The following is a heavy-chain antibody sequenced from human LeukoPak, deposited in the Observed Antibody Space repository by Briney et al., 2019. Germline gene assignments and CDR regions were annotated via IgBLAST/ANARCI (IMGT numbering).Heavy chain of an antibody. CDR2: IWYDGSNK. J-gene: IGHJ2*01. D-gene: IGHD4-17*01. Sequence: GGSLRLFCAAFGFTFCNYVVHLRGQAPGQGLEWVAVIWYDGSNKYYADSVRGRFTISRDNSKNTLYLQMNSLRAEDTAVYFCATDGFPGAVTQTAALWFFDLWGRGTLVTVSS. V-gene: IGHV3-33*01. CDR1: GFTFCNYV. CDR3: ATDGFPGAVTQTAALWFFDL.